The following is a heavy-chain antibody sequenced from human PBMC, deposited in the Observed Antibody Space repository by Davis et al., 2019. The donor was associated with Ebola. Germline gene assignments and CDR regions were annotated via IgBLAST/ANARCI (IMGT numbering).Heavy chain of an antibody. CDR3: AGGGTNWGRTLLHFDH. J-gene: IGHJ4*02. V-gene: IGHV1-2*07. CDR1: GYTFTANY. D-gene: IGHD1/OR15-1a*01. Sequence: ASVKVSCKASGYTFTANYMHWVRQAPGQGPEWMGWINSNSGATNYAHKFQGRVAMTRDTSVTTVYLEVETLRPDDTAVYYCAGGGTNWGRTLLHFDHWGQGALVTVSS. CDR2: INSNSGAT.